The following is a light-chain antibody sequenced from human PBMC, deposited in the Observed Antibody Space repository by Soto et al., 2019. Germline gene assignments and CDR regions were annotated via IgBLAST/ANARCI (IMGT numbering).Light chain of an antibody. CDR1: RSDVGGYNF. V-gene: IGLV2-14*01. CDR3: SSYRSSSTGV. J-gene: IGLJ1*01. CDR2: DVS. Sequence: QSALTQPASVSGSPGQSITISRTGTRSDVGGYNFVSWYQQHPGKAPKLMIYDVSNRPSGVSNRFSGSKSGNTASLTISGLQAEDEADYYCSSYRSSSTGVFGTGTKLTVL.